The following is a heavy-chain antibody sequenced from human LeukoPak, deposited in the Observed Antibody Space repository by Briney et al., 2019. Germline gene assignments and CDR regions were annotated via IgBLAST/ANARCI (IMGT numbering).Heavy chain of an antibody. CDR1: GFTFSSYG. D-gene: IGHD6-13*01. J-gene: IGHJ4*02. Sequence: GGSLRLSCAASGFTFSSYGISWVRQAPGRGLEWVSSISGSGGTTYYAGSVKGRFTISRDNSKNTLYLQMNSLRAEDTAVHYCAKDRVASAGTRLDYWGQGTLVTVSS. CDR2: ISGSGGTT. V-gene: IGHV3-23*01. CDR3: AKDRVASAGTRLDY.